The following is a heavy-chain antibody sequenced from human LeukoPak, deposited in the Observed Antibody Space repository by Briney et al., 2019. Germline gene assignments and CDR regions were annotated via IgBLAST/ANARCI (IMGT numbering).Heavy chain of an antibody. V-gene: IGHV3-21*01. J-gene: IGHJ4*02. D-gene: IGHD1-26*01. Sequence: GGSLRLSCAASGFAFDIYTMIWVRQGPGKGLEWVSSITSVSRHILYADSVKGRFTVSRDNAKKSLFLQMNSLRVEDTAVYYCARDQPYSGSYFDYWGQGTLVTVSS. CDR2: ITSVSRHI. CDR3: ARDQPYSGSYFDY. CDR1: GFAFDIYT.